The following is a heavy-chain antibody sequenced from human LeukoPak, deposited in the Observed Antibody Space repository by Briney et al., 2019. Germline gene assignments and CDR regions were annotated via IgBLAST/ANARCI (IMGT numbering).Heavy chain of an antibody. CDR3: ARRRDGYNSHFDY. CDR1: GGSISSSSYY. Sequence: SETLSLTCTVSGGSISSSSYYWGWIRQPPGKGLEWIGSIYYSGSTYYNPSLKSRVTISVDTSKNQFSLKLSSVTAADTAVYYCARRRDGYNSHFDYWGQGTLVTVSS. J-gene: IGHJ4*02. V-gene: IGHV4-39*01. CDR2: IYYSGST. D-gene: IGHD5-24*01.